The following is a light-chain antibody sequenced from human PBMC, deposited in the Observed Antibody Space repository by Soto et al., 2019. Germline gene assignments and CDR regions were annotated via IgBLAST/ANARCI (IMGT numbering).Light chain of an antibody. Sequence: QSVLTQPPSVSAAPGQKVTISCSGSNFNIGNNYVSWYQHLPGTAPKLLIYDNNKRPSGIPDRFSGSKSGTSATLGITGLQTGDEADYYCGTWDGSLNVGVFGGGTKVTVL. V-gene: IGLV1-51*01. J-gene: IGLJ2*01. CDR1: NFNIGNNY. CDR3: GTWDGSLNVGV. CDR2: DNN.